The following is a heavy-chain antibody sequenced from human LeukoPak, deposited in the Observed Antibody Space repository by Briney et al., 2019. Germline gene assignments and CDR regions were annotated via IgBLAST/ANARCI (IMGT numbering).Heavy chain of an antibody. J-gene: IGHJ6*03. Sequence: GASVKVSCKPSGGTFSSYSIIWLRLAPGQGLEWMGGIIPIFVSANYAQKCQGRVTITTDESTSTAYMELSNLRSEDTAVYYCARGFAETSIAARTWYYYYYMDVWGKGTTVTVSS. D-gene: IGHD6-6*01. V-gene: IGHV1-69*05. CDR1: GGTFSSYS. CDR3: ARGFAETSIAARTWYYYYYMDV. CDR2: IIPIFVSA.